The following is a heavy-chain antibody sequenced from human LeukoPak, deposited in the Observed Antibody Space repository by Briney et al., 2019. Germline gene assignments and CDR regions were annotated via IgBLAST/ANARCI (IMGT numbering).Heavy chain of an antibody. CDR3: ARTYRIGPFDY. CDR2: IYSGGST. V-gene: IGHV3-53*01. D-gene: IGHD2-15*01. J-gene: IGHJ4*02. Sequence: GGSLRLSCAAPGFTVSSNYMSWVRQAPGRGLEWVSVIYSGGSTYYADSVKGRFTTSRDNSKNTLYLQMNSLRAEDTAVYYCARTYRIGPFDYWGQGTLVTVSS. CDR1: GFTVSSNY.